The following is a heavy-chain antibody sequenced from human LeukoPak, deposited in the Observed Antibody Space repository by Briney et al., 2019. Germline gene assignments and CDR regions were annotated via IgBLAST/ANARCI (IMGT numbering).Heavy chain of an antibody. Sequence: SETLSLTCAVSGGSISSSNWWSWVRQPPGKGLEWIGEIYHSGSTNYNPSLKSRVTISVDKSKDQFSLKLSSETAADTAVYYCAGGYSYGSPFDYWGQGTLVTVSS. D-gene: IGHD5-18*01. CDR3: AGGYSYGSPFDY. V-gene: IGHV4-4*02. CDR2: IYHSGST. CDR1: GGSISSSNW. J-gene: IGHJ4*02.